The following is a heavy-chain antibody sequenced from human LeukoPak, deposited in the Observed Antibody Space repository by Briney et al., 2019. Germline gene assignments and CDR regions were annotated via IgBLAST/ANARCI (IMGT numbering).Heavy chain of an antibody. CDR3: AKKGPARSASTGMDD. CDR2: TYYRSKWYN. Sequence: SQTLSLTYPSSRDSDSLYQLGWIWFRQSPSRGLEWLGRTYYRSKWYNDYAVSVKSRITINPATTKNQFSLQLNSVTPEDTAVYYCAKKGPARSASTGMDDWGQGTTVIVSS. J-gene: IGHJ6*02. V-gene: IGHV6-1*01. D-gene: IGHD2-2*01. CDR1: RDSDSLYQLG.